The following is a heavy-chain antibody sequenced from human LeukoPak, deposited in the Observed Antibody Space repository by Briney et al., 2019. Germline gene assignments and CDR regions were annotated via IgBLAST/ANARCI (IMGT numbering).Heavy chain of an antibody. CDR2: INPNSGGT. V-gene: IGHV1-2*02. J-gene: IGHJ5*02. CDR3: ARVGFEYGDNRWFDP. Sequence: ASVKVSCKASGYTFTGYYMHWVRQAPGQGLEWMGWINPNSGGTSYAQKFQGRVTMTRDTSISTAYMELSRLRSDDTAVYYCARVGFEYGDNRWFDPWGQGTLVTVSS. CDR1: GYTFTGYY. D-gene: IGHD4-17*01.